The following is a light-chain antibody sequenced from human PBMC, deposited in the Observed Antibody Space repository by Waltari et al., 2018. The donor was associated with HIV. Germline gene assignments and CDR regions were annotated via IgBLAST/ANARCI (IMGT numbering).Light chain of an antibody. V-gene: IGLV1-44*01. J-gene: IGLJ1*01. CDR2: GRN. Sequence: QSVLTQPPSASGAPGRGVTISCSGSSPNIGQHTVNWYQQIPGSAPKLRIYGRNRRAPGVPDRFAGSKSGTSASLVISGLQSDDEADYYCAAWDESLHGYVFGPGTTVTVL. CDR3: AAWDESLHGYV. CDR1: SPNIGQHT.